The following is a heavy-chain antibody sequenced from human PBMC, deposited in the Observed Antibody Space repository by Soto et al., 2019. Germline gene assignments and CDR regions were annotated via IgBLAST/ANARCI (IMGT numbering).Heavy chain of an antibody. CDR1: GGSISTSNYH. D-gene: IGHD6-13*01. Sequence: SETLSLTCTVSGGSISTSNYHWGWIRQPPGKGLEWIGSIYYSGNTYYSPSLKSRVTISVDTSKNQFSLKLSSVTAADTAVYYCARTDAEIAPIDSWGQGTLVTVSS. J-gene: IGHJ4*02. CDR2: IYYSGNT. CDR3: ARTDAEIAPIDS. V-gene: IGHV4-39*01.